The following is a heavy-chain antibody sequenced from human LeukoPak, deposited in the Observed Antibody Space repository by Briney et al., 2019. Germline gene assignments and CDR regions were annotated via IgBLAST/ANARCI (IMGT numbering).Heavy chain of an antibody. CDR3: AKRWLQSVVSGAFDV. CDR1: GFTFSNFA. V-gene: IGHV3-23*01. Sequence: GGSLRLSCAASGFTFSNFAMSWVRQAPGKGLEWVSGISGSGGNTYYAGSVKGRFTSSRDNSKNTLYLQMNSLRAEDTAVYYCAKRWLQSVVSGAFDVWGRGTMVTVSS. D-gene: IGHD5-24*01. CDR2: ISGSGGNT. J-gene: IGHJ3*01.